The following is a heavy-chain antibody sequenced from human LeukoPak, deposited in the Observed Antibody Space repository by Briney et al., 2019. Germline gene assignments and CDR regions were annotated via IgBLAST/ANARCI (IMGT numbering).Heavy chain of an antibody. D-gene: IGHD6-19*01. J-gene: IGHJ6*02. CDR1: GFTFSSYG. Sequence: GGSLRLSCAASGFTFSSYGIHWVRQAPGKGLEWVAVISYDGSNKYYADSVKGRFTISRDNSKNTLYLQMNSLRAEDTAVYYCAKALSSGWSPDVWGQGTAVTVSS. V-gene: IGHV3-30*18. CDR3: AKALSSGWSPDV. CDR2: ISYDGSNK.